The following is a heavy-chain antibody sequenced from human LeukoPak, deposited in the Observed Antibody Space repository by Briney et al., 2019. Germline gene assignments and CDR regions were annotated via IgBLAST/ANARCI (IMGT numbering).Heavy chain of an antibody. CDR1: GGSVTVYY. Sequence: SETLSLTCSVSGGSVTVYYWSWIRQPPGKGLEWIGFIYDSGSTNYNPSLKSRVTISVDTSKTQLSLKMTSMTAADTAVYYCARSNARDGYNFGYWGQGTLVTVSS. CDR3: ARSNARDGYNFGY. J-gene: IGHJ4*02. CDR2: IYDSGST. D-gene: IGHD5-24*01. V-gene: IGHV4-59*08.